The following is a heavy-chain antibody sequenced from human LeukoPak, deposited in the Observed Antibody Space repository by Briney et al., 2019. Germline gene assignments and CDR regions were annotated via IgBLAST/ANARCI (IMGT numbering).Heavy chain of an antibody. CDR3: ARLFRRIAAGGCFDP. CDR2: IKQDGSEK. D-gene: IGHD6-13*01. Sequence: GGSLRLSCAASGFTFSSYWMSWVRQAPGKGLEWVANIKQDGSEKYYVDSVKGRFTISRDNAKNSLYLQMNSLRAEDTAVYYCARLFRRIAAGGCFDPWGQGTLVTVSS. V-gene: IGHV3-7*01. J-gene: IGHJ5*02. CDR1: GFTFSSYW.